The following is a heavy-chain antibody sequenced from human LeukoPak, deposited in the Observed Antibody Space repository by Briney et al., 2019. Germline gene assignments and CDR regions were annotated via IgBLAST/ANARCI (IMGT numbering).Heavy chain of an antibody. CDR1: VYTFTGYY. J-gene: IGHJ5*02. D-gene: IGHD3-22*01. Sequence: ASVKVSCKPSVYTFTGYYMHWVRQAPGQGVEWMGRINPNSGGTNYAQKLRGGVTLSRDTSISTAYMELSRLRSDDTAVYYCARDGSSGYVFDPWGQGTLVTVSS. V-gene: IGHV1-2*06. CDR2: INPNSGGT. CDR3: ARDGSSGYVFDP.